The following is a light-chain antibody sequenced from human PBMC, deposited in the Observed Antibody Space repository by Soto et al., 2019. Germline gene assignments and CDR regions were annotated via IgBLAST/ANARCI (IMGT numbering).Light chain of an antibody. J-gene: IGKJ4*01. V-gene: IGKV3-11*01. Sequence: EIVLTQSPATLSLSPGERATLSFWASQSVSSYLAWYQQKPGQAPRLLIYDASNRATGIPARFSGSGSGTDFTLTISSLEPENFAVYYCQQRSNWPLTFGGGTKVDIK. CDR2: DAS. CDR3: QQRSNWPLT. CDR1: QSVSSY.